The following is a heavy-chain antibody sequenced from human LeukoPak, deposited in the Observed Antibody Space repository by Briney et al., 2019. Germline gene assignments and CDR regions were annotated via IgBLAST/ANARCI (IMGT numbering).Heavy chain of an antibody. Sequence: SETLSLTCTVSGGSISSYYWSWIRQPAGKGLEWIGRIYTSGSTNYNPSLKSRVTMSADTSKNQFSLKLSSVTAADTAVYYCARVNRNDYDSSGYYSSYYYYYMDVWGKGTTVTVSS. CDR1: GGSISSYY. V-gene: IGHV4-4*07. CDR2: IYTSGST. CDR3: ARVNRNDYDSSGYYSSYYYYYMDV. D-gene: IGHD3-22*01. J-gene: IGHJ6*03.